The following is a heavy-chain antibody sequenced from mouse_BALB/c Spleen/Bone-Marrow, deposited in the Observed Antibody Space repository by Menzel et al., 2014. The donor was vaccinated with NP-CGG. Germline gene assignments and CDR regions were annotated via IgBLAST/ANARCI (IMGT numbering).Heavy chain of an antibody. D-gene: IGHD1-1*01. CDR1: GYTFSNYW. V-gene: IGHV1-9*01. Sequence: VKLMESGADLMKPGVSGKISCKANGYTFSNYWIDWVKQRPGHGLEWIGEILPGSGTANYNEKFKGKATFTADTSSNTAYMQLSSLTSEDSALYYCARASVVPYYFDFWGQGTTLTVSS. J-gene: IGHJ2*01. CDR3: ARASVVPYYFDF. CDR2: ILPGSGTA.